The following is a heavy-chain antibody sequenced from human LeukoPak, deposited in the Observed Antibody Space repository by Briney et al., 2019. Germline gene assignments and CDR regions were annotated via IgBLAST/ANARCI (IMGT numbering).Heavy chain of an antibody. CDR1: GFTFSSYG. V-gene: IGHV3-30*02. D-gene: IGHD6-6*01. CDR2: IRCDGSNK. CDR3: AKDDSSSPGTLGY. J-gene: IGHJ4*02. Sequence: GGSLRLSCAASGFTFSSYGMHWVRQAPGKGLEWVAFIRCDGSNKYYADSVKGRFTISRDNSKNTLYLQMNSLRAEDTAVYYCAKDDSSSPGTLGYWGQGTLVTVSS.